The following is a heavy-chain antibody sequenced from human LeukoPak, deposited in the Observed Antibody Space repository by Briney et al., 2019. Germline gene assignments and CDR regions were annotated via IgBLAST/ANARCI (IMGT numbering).Heavy chain of an antibody. J-gene: IGHJ4*02. D-gene: IGHD6-19*01. CDR1: GGSISSYY. V-gene: IGHV4-59*01. CDR2: IYYSGIT. CDR3: ARETAVAGNVDY. Sequence: PSETLSLTCTVSGGSISSYYWSWIRQPPGKGLEWIGYIYYSGITNYNPSLKSRVTISVDTSKNQFSLKLSSVTAADTAVYYCARETAVAGNVDYWGQGTLVTVSS.